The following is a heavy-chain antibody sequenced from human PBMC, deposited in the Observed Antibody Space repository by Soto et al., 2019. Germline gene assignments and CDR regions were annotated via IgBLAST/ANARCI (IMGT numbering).Heavy chain of an antibody. D-gene: IGHD3-16*01. CDR1: GFTVSSNY. J-gene: IGHJ4*02. CDR3: VRASRSTYGGLDY. Sequence: EVQLVESGGGLIQPGGSLRLSCAASGFTVSSNYMSWVRQAPGKGLEWVSVIYSGGSTYYADSVKGRFTISRDNSKNTLYLQMNSLRAEDTAVYYCVRASRSTYGGLDYWGQGTLVTVSS. V-gene: IGHV3-53*01. CDR2: IYSGGST.